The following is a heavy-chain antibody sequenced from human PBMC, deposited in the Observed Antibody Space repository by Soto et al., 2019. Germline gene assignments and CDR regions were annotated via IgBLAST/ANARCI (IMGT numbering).Heavy chain of an antibody. D-gene: IGHD2-21*01. CDR1: GGTFSNFA. CDR3: GRDRVMRGNSYYYGMDV. J-gene: IGHJ6*02. V-gene: IGHV1-69*12. Sequence: VLLEQSGAEVKKPGSSVKVSCKTSGGTFSNFAISWVRLAPGQGLEWMGVIIPKFSAPTYAKKFQGRVMITADESTSTAFMDLSSLRSEDTAVYYCGRDRVMRGNSYYYGMDVWGQGTTVIVSS. CDR2: IIPKFSAP.